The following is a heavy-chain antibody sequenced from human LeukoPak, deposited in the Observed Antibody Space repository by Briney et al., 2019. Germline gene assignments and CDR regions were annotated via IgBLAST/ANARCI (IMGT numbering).Heavy chain of an antibody. CDR1: GGSISSSSYY. CDR3: ARHGRDGYNYGPVVYY. J-gene: IGHJ4*02. CDR2: MYYRGST. Sequence: PSETLSLTCTVSGGSISSSSYYWVWIRQSPGKGLEWIGSMYYRGSTYYNPSLKSRVTLSVDTPKNQFSPKLSSVTAADTAVYYCARHGRDGYNYGPVVYYWGQGTLVTVSS. D-gene: IGHD5-24*01. V-gene: IGHV4-39*01.